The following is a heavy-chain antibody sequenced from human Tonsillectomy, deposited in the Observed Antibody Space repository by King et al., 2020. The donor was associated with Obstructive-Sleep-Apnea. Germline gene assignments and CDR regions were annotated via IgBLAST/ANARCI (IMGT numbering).Heavy chain of an antibody. Sequence: VQLVQSGGGLVQPGGSLRLSCAASGFTFSSYSMNWVRQAPGKGLEWVSYIRSSSRTIYYANSVKGRLTISRDNAKNSLYLQMNSLRAEGTAVYYCARQYSSSLYYFDYWGQGTLVTVSS. CDR3: ARQYSSSLYYFDY. V-gene: IGHV3-48*04. CDR1: GFTFSSYS. CDR2: IRSSSRTI. D-gene: IGHD6-6*01. J-gene: IGHJ4*02.